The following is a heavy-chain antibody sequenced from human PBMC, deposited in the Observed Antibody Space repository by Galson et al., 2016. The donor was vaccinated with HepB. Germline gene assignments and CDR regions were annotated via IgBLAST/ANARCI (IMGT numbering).Heavy chain of an antibody. CDR2: IYASGST. CDR3: VRGPHRQVTDF. Sequence: TLSLTCSVSGDSINGTASYWSWVRQPAGRGLEWIGRIYASGSTTYNPTLQSRVTISLDTSKNHVYLNLISVSTADTALYFCVRGPHRQVTDFRGRGTLVTVSS. V-gene: IGHV4-61*02. J-gene: IGHJ4*02. CDR1: GDSINGTASY.